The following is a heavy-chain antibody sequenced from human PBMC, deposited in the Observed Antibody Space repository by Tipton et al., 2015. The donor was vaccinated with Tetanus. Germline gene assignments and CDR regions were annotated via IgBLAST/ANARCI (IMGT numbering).Heavy chain of an antibody. D-gene: IGHD2/OR15-2a*01. Sequence: TLSLTCSVSGGSLGSDDYQWNWIRKPPGKDLEWIGYIYQTGTTYYNPSLKGRVTISMDRSNTQFSLRLDSLTAADTAVYYCARAAGFLGLTHDFWGRGTLVSVSS. CDR1: GGSLGSDDYQ. J-gene: IGHJ4*02. V-gene: IGHV4-30-4*01. CDR3: ARAAGFLGLTHDF. CDR2: IYQTGTT.